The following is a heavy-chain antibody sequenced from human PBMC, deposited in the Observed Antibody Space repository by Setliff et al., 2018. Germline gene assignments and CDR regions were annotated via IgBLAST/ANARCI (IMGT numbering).Heavy chain of an antibody. V-gene: IGHV1-69*08. D-gene: IGHD3-3*01. CDR3: AISTIFEVVSPTPDAFDI. CDR1: GGTFSIYT. J-gene: IGHJ3*02. CDR2: IIPIFGTA. Sequence: SVKVSCKASGGTFSIYTISWVRQAPGQGLEWMGRIIPIFGTANYAQKFQGRVTITADKSTSTAYMELSSLRSEDTAVYYCAISTIFEVVSPTPDAFDIWGQGTMVTVSS.